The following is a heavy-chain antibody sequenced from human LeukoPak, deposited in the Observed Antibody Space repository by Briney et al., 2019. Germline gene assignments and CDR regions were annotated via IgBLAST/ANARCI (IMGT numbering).Heavy chain of an antibody. CDR2: IYSGGST. Sequence: PGGSLRLSCAASGFTVSSNYMSWVRQAPGKGLEWVSVIYSGGSTYYADSVKDRFTISRDNSKNTLYLQMNSLRAEDTAVYYCASFIYVWGSYPTDYWGQGTLVTVSS. CDR1: GFTVSSNY. CDR3: ASFIYVWGSYPTDY. V-gene: IGHV3-66*01. J-gene: IGHJ4*02. D-gene: IGHD3-16*02.